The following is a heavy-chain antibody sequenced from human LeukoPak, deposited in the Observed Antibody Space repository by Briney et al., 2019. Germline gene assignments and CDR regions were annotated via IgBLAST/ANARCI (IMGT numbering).Heavy chain of an antibody. CDR1: GGSISSYY. D-gene: IGHD3-3*01. CDR2: IYYSGST. J-gene: IGHJ3*02. V-gene: IGHV4-59*01. Sequence: PSETLSLTCTVSGGSISSYYWSWIRQPPGKGLEWIGYIYYSGSTNYNPSLKSRVTISVDTSKNQFSLKLSSVTAADTAVYYCARVETIFGVEQELHAFDIWGQGTMVTVSS. CDR3: ARVETIFGVEQELHAFDI.